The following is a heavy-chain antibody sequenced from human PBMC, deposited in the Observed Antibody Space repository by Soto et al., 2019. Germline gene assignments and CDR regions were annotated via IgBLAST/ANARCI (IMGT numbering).Heavy chain of an antibody. CDR2: IYYSGST. D-gene: IGHD5-18*01. CDR3: AREGVTGYSYGYLTRQPRIVDY. Sequence: SETLSLTCTVSGGSISSGGYYWSWIRQHPGKGLEWIGYIYYSGSTYYNPSLKSRVTISVDTSKNQFSLKLSSVTAADTAVYYCAREGVTGYSYGYLTRQPRIVDYWGQGTLVTVSS. J-gene: IGHJ4*02. CDR1: GGSISSGGYY. V-gene: IGHV4-31*03.